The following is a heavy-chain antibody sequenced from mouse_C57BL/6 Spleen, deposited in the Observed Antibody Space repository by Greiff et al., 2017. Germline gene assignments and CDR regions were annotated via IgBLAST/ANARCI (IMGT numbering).Heavy chain of an antibody. CDR1: GFTFSSYG. J-gene: IGHJ2*01. CDR2: ISSGGSYT. D-gene: IGHD4-1*02. CDR3: ARHSTGTFYFDY. V-gene: IGHV5-6*01. Sequence: EVKLVESGGDLVKPGGSLKLSCAASGFTFSSYGMSWVRQTPDKRLEWVATISSGGSYTYYPDSVKGRFTISRDNAKNTLYLQMSSLKSEDTAMYYCARHSTGTFYFDYWGQGTTLTVSS.